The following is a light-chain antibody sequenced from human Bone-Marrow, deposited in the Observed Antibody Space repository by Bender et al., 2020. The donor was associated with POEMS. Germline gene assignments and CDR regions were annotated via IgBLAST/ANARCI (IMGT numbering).Light chain of an antibody. CDR2: DVS. CDR3: SSYTTSSTVI. CDR1: SSDVGGYNY. V-gene: IGLV2-14*03. Sequence: QSALAQPASVSGSRGQSITISCTGTSSDVGGYNYVSWYQQHPGKAPKLMIYDVSERPSGVPDRFSGSKSGNTASLTISGLQAEDEADYYCSSYTTSSTVIFGGGTTLTVL. J-gene: IGLJ2*01.